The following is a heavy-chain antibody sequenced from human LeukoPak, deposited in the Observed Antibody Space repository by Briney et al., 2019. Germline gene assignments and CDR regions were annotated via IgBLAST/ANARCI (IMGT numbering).Heavy chain of an antibody. J-gene: IGHJ4*02. D-gene: IGHD4-17*01. CDR2: ISPSGGAI. Sequence: GGSLRLSCVTSGFSFSPSAMNWVRQAPGRGLEWVSSISPSGGAIFYAESLRGRFTISRDNAKNSLFLQMNSLRAEDTAVYYCARVKDGDYSPFDYWGQGTLVTVSS. CDR1: GFSFSPSA. V-gene: IGHV3-21*01. CDR3: ARVKDGDYSPFDY.